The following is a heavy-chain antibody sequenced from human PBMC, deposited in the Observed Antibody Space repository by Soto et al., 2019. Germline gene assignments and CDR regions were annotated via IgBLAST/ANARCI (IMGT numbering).Heavy chain of an antibody. J-gene: IGHJ5*02. Sequence: QITLKESGPTLVKPTQTLTLTCTFSVFSLSTSGVGVGWIRQPPGKALEWLALIYWDDDKRYSPSLKSRLTSTKDTSKTQVVLTMPNMDPVDTATYYCAHLDRNYRTDGWCDPWGQGTLVTVSS. CDR1: VFSLSTSGVG. D-gene: IGHD4-4*01. CDR3: AHLDRNYRTDGWCDP. CDR2: IYWDDDK. V-gene: IGHV2-5*02.